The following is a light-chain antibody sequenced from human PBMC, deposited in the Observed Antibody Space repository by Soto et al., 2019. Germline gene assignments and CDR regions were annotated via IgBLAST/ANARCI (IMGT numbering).Light chain of an antibody. CDR2: GNS. Sequence: QSVLTQPPSVSGAPGQRVTISCTGGSSNIGAGYDVHWYQHLPGTAPKLLIYGNSNRPSGVPDRFSGSKSGTSASLAITGLQAEDEADYSCQSYDSSLSGWVFGGATKVTVL. CDR1: SSNIGAGYD. CDR3: QSYDSSLSGWV. J-gene: IGLJ3*02. V-gene: IGLV1-40*01.